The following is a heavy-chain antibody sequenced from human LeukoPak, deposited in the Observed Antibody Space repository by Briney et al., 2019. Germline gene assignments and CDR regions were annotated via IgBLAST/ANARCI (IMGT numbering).Heavy chain of an antibody. Sequence: PGGSLRLSCAASGFTFSSYAMHWVRQAPGKGLEWVAVISYDGSSKYYADSVKGRFTISRDNSKNTLYLQMNSLRAEDTAVYYCAKSSLYYYMDVWGKGTTVTVSS. CDR1: GFTFSSYA. CDR2: ISYDGSSK. CDR3: AKSSLYYYMDV. V-gene: IGHV3-30*01. D-gene: IGHD2-2*01. J-gene: IGHJ6*03.